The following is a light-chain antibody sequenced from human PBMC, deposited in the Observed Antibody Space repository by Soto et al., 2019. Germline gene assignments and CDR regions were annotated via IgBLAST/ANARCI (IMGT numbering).Light chain of an antibody. V-gene: IGLV2-8*01. CDR3: SSYAGSNNWV. CDR2: EVS. Sequence: QSALTQSPSASGSPGQSVTISCTGTSSDVGNYKYVSWYQQHPGKAPKLMIYEVSKRPSGVPDRFSGSKSGNTASLTVSGLQAEDEAEYYCSSYAGSNNWVFGGGSKVTV. CDR1: SSDVGNYKY. J-gene: IGLJ3*02.